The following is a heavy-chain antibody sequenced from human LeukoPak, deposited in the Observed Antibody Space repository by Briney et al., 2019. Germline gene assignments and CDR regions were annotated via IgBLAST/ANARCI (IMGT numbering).Heavy chain of an antibody. D-gene: IGHD6-6*01. J-gene: IGHJ4*02. Sequence: GASVKVSCKASGYTFTSYYMHWVRQAPGQGLEWMGIINPSGGSTSYAQKLQGRVTMTTDTSTSTAYMELRSLRSDDTAVYYCAREGSSSSGIDYWGQGTLVTVSS. CDR3: AREGSSSSGIDY. CDR2: INPSGGST. CDR1: GYTFTSYY. V-gene: IGHV1-46*01.